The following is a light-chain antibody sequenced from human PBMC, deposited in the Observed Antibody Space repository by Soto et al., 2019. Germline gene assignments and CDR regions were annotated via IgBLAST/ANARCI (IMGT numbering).Light chain of an antibody. CDR1: QSVSSW. V-gene: IGKV1-5*03. J-gene: IGKJ1*01. CDR2: KAS. Sequence: DIQMTQSPSTLSASVGDRVTFTCRASQSVSSWVAWYQQKPGKAPNLLITKASSLESGVPSRFSGSGTGTELTLTINGLQPDDFATYYCQQYKSFLGTFGQGTKVEIK. CDR3: QQYKSFLGT.